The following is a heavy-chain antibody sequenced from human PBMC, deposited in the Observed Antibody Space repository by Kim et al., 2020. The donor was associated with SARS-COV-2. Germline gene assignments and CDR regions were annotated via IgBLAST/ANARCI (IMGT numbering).Heavy chain of an antibody. V-gene: IGHV4-59*01. D-gene: IGHD3-3*01. CDR3: ARVPYYDFWSGYLGYFDL. J-gene: IGHJ2*01. Sequence: KSRVTISVATSKNQFSLKLSSVTAADTAVYYCARVPYYDFWSGYLGYFDLWGRGTLVTVSS.